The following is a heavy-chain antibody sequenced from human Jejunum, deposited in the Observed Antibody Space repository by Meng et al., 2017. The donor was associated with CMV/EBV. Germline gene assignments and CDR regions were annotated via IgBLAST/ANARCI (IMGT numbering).Heavy chain of an antibody. J-gene: IGHJ4*02. CDR2: IYYNWNT. D-gene: IGHD1-1*01. V-gene: IGHV4-61*03. Sequence: CAASGGSVSSGSYYWSWIRQPPGKGLEFIGYIYYNWNTNYNPSLMRRVTISLDTSQNHFSLKLTSVTAADTAVYYCARGTWAAAPSDYWGQGFLVTVSS. CDR1: GGSVSSGSYY. CDR3: ARGTWAAAPSDY.